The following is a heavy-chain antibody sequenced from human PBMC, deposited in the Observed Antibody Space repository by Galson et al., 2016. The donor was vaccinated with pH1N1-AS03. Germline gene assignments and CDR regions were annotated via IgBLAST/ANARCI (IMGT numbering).Heavy chain of an antibody. J-gene: IGHJ6*02. D-gene: IGHD4-17*01. CDR3: ARGDYVNGMDV. V-gene: IGHV3-53*01. Sequence: SLRLSCAASGFTVSSNYMSWVRQAPGKGLDWVSVIYRAGGTYYADSVKGRCAISRDNSKNTLVLQMHSLRAEETAVYYFARGDYVNGMDVWGQGTTVTVSS. CDR2: IYRAGGT. CDR1: GFTVSSNY.